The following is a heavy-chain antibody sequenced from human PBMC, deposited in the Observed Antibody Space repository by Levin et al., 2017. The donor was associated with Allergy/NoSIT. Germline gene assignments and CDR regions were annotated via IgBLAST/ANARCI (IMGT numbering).Heavy chain of an antibody. CDR3: ARNAHSWFDP. V-gene: IGHV3-20*04. CDR2: INWNGGST. CDR1: GFTFDDYG. J-gene: IGHJ5*02. Sequence: LSLTCAASGFTFDDYGMSWVRQAPGKGLEWVSDINWNGGSTGYADSVKGRFTISRDNAKNSLYLQMNSLRAEDTALYYCARNAHSWFDPWGQGTLVTVSS. D-gene: IGHD4-11*01.